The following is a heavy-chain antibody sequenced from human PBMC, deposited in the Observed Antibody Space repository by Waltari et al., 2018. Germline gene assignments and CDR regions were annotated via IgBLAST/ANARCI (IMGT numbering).Heavy chain of an antibody. J-gene: IGHJ3*02. CDR2: IYYSGST. CDR3: ARHSSGSYGNDAFDI. D-gene: IGHD1-26*01. CDR1: GGSISSSSYY. V-gene: IGHV4-39*01. Sequence: QLQLQESGPGLVKPSETLSLTCTVSGGSISSSSYYWGWIRQPPGKGLEWIGSIYYSGSTYYNPSLKSRVTISVDTSKNQFSLKLSSVTAADTAVYYCARHSSGSYGNDAFDIWGQGTMVTVSS.